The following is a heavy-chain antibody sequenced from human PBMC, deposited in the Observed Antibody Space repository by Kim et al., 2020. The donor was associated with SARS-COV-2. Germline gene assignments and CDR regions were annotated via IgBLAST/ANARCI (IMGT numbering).Heavy chain of an antibody. CDR2: INHSGST. V-gene: IGHV4-34*01. D-gene: IGHD2-21*02. CDR1: GGSFSGYY. CDR3: ARGRGGTRVGTLALCDYY. Sequence: SETLSLTCAVYGGSFSGYYWSWIRQPPGKGLEWIGEINHSGSTNYNPSLKSRVTISVDTSKNKFSLKLSSGTAADTAVYYCARGRGGTRVGTLALCDYY. J-gene: IGHJ6*01.